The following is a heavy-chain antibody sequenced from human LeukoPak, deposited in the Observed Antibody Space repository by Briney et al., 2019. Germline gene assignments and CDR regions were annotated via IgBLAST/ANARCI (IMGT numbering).Heavy chain of an antibody. Sequence: PGGSLRLSCAASGFTFSSYGMHWVRQAPGKGLEWVAFIRYDGSNKYYADSVKGRFTISRDNSKNTLYLQMSSLRAEDTAVYYCARDLIAAATTPNYWGQGTLVTVSS. CDR1: GFTFSSYG. D-gene: IGHD6-13*01. CDR3: ARDLIAAATTPNY. CDR2: IRYDGSNK. J-gene: IGHJ4*02. V-gene: IGHV3-30*02.